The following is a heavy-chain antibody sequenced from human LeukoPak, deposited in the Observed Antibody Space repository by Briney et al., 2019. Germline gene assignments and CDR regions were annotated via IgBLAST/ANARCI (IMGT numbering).Heavy chain of an antibody. Sequence: PSETLSLTCTVSGGSIINYYWSWIRKPPGKGLEWIGFIYYNGNTNYNPYLKSRVIISVETSENHFSLKLTSVTAADTAVYYCARVTHIRYYDVFTGAYYFDYWGRGTLVTVSS. J-gene: IGHJ4*02. V-gene: IGHV4-59*01. CDR1: GGSIINYY. CDR3: ARVTHIRYYDVFTGAYYFDY. D-gene: IGHD3-9*01. CDR2: IYYNGNT.